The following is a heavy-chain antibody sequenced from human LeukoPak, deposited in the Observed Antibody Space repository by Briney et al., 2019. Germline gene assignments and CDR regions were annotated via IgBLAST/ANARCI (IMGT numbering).Heavy chain of an antibody. CDR3: AKPNYYDRGGYLFDY. CDR1: GFTFSDYA. Sequence: GGSLRLSCAASGFTFSDYAMSWVRQAPGKGLEWVSGIGVSCDVTYYAESVKGRFTISRDNSKNTLSLQMNSLRAEDTAVYYCAKPNYYDRGGYLFDYWGQGTLVTVSS. V-gene: IGHV3-23*01. D-gene: IGHD3-22*01. CDR2: IGVSCDVT. J-gene: IGHJ4*02.